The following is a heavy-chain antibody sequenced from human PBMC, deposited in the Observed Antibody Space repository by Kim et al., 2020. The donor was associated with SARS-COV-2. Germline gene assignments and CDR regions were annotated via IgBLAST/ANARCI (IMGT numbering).Heavy chain of an antibody. V-gene: IGHV3-66*01. CDR2: ST. CDR3: AREPSTYFDY. J-gene: IGHJ4*02. Sequence: STYYADSVKGRFTISRDASKNTVYLQMNSLRAEDTAVYCCAREPSTYFDYWGQGTLVTVSS.